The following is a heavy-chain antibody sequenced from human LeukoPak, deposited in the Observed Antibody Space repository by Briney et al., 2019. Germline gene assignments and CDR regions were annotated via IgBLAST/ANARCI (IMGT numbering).Heavy chain of an antibody. CDR3: ARRYYYDSSGQGAFDI. CDR1: GFAFSDFW. CDR2: IRHDGNAK. D-gene: IGHD3-22*01. Sequence: GGSLRLSCAASGFAFSDFWMSWVRQAPGKGLEWVANIRHDGNAKNYVPSVRGRFTISRDNAKNSLYLQMNSLTVEDTAVYYCARRYYYDSSGQGAFDIWGQGTMVTVSS. J-gene: IGHJ3*02. V-gene: IGHV3-7*01.